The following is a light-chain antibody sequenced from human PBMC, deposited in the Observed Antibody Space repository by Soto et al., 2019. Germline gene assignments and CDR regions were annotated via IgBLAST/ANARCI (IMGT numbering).Light chain of an antibody. CDR2: GTS. V-gene: IGKV3-20*01. J-gene: IGKJ4*01. CDR3: QQYASSPLLS. CDR1: QSISSRY. Sequence: EMVLTQYTATLSLSPGERATLSCRASQSISSRYLAWYQQKPGQAPRLLIFGTSRRATGIPDRFSGSGSGTDFTLSISRLEPEDFAVYYCQQYASSPLLSFGGRTKADIK.